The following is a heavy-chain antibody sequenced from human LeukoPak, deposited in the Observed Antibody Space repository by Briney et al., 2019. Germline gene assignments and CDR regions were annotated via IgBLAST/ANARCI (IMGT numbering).Heavy chain of an antibody. V-gene: IGHV1-8*01. D-gene: IGHD6-13*01. CDR1: GYTFTSYD. J-gene: IGHJ5*02. Sequence: GASVKVSCKASGYTFTSYDINWVRQATGQGLEWMGWMNPNSGNTGYAQKFQGRVTMTRNTSISTAYMELSSLRSEDTAVYYCARGARIAGWVWFDPWGQGTLVTVSS. CDR2: MNPNSGNT. CDR3: ARGARIAGWVWFDP.